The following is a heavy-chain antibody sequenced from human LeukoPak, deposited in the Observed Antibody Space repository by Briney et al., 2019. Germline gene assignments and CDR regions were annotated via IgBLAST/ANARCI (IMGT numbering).Heavy chain of an antibody. CDR3: ARKDGGYSNYVDY. D-gene: IGHD4-17*01. CDR1: GGSISSGGYY. Sequence: SETLSLTCTVSGGSISSGGYYWSWIRQHPGKGLEWIGYIYYSGSTYYNPSLKSRVTMSVDTSKNQFSLRLSSVTAADTAVYYCARKDGGYSNYVDYWGQGVLVTVSS. J-gene: IGHJ4*02. V-gene: IGHV4-31*03. CDR2: IYYSGST.